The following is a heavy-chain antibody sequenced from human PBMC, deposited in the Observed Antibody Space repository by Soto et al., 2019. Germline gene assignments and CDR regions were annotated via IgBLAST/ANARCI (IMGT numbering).Heavy chain of an antibody. D-gene: IGHD6-19*01. V-gene: IGHV4-31*03. CDR2: IYYSGST. J-gene: IGHJ4*02. CDR1: GGSISSGGYY. Sequence: QVQLQESGPGLVKPSQTLSLTCTVSGGSISSGGYYWSWIRQHPGQGLEWIGYIYYSGSTYYTPSLKSRVTISVDKSKNQISLNLSSVTAASTAVYYCARVLRSGWSRFDYWGQGTLGTVSA. CDR3: ARVLRSGWSRFDY.